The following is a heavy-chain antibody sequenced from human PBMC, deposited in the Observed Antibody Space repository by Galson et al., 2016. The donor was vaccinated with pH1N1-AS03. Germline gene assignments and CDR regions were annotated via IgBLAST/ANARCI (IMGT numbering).Heavy chain of an antibody. Sequence: SVKVSCKASGYNFSSYGISWVRQAPGRGPEWMGWISTYDSETYYIERVQGRVTMTTDTSSTTAYMELRSLTSDDSAVYYFARTHYDRWRGYDYYGLDVWGQGTTVTVSS. CDR3: ARTHYDRWRGYDYYGLDV. CDR2: ISTYDSET. CDR1: GYNFSSYG. J-gene: IGHJ6*02. V-gene: IGHV1-18*04. D-gene: IGHD3-3*01.